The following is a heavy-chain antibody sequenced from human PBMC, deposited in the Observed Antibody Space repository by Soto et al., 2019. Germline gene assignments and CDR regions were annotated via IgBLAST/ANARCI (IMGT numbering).Heavy chain of an antibody. CDR2: INPSGGST. CDR1: GYTFTSYY. CDR3: ARARDGYSSSCGLGY. D-gene: IGHD6-13*01. Sequence: QVQLVQSGAEVKKPGASVKVSCKASGYTFTSYYMHWVRQAPGQGLEWMGIINPSGGSTSYAQKFQGRVTLTRDTSTSTVYMELSSLRSEETAVYYCARARDGYSSSCGLGYWGQGTLVTVSS. V-gene: IGHV1-46*03. J-gene: IGHJ4*02.